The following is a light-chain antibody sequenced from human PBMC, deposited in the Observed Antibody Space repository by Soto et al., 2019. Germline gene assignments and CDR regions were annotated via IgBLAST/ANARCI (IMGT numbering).Light chain of an antibody. J-gene: IGKJ1*01. Sequence: EIVMTQSPAPLSVTPGERATLSCRASQRISSNLAWYQQKLGQAPRLLIYRASTRATGIPARFSGSGSGTEFTLTISSLQSEDFALYYCHQYENCPQTFGQGTKVEI. CDR2: RAS. CDR1: QRISSN. V-gene: IGKV3-15*01. CDR3: HQYENCPQT.